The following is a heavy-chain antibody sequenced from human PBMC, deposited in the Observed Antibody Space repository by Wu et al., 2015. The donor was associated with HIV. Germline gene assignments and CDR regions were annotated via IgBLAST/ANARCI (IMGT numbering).Heavy chain of an antibody. J-gene: IGHJ4*02. V-gene: IGHV1-2*02. CDR3: ATCPSDWNAPYHFDH. D-gene: IGHD1-1*01. CDR1: GYTFTGYY. CDR2: INPNSGGT. Sequence: QVQLVQSGAEVKKPGASVKVSCKASGYTFTGYYMHWVRQAPGQGLEWMGWINPNSGGTNYAQKFQGRVTMTRDTSISTAYMELSRLRSDDTAVYYCATCPSDWNAPYHFDHWGQGTLVTVSS.